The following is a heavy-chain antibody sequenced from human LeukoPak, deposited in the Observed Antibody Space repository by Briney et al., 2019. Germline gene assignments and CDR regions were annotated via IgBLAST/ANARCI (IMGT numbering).Heavy chain of an antibody. CDR1: GGSISSFY. J-gene: IGHJ4*02. Sequence: SETLSLTCTVSGGSISSFYWSWIRQPPGKGLEWIGYIYYSGSTNYNPSLNSRVTISIDTSKNQFSLKLSSVTAADTAVYYCARVPLRPYDVDYWGQGTLVTVSS. CDR3: ARVPLRPYDVDY. D-gene: IGHD5-12*01. CDR2: IYYSGST. V-gene: IGHV4-59*12.